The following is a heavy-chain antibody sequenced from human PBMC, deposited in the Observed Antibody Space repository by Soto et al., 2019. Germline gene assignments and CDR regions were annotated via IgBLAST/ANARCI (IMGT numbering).Heavy chain of an antibody. CDR1: GDSIGSTTYY. D-gene: IGHD2-15*01. CDR2: IYYSGST. Sequence: QLQLQESGPGLVKPSETLSLTCTVSGDSIGSTTYYWGWIRQPPGRGLEWIGSIYYSGSTYYNPSLKSRVTISVDTSKNQFSLKLSSVTAADTAVFYCARPRGGGGSILEAFDVWGQGTMVIVSS. V-gene: IGHV4-39*01. J-gene: IGHJ3*01. CDR3: ARPRGGGGSILEAFDV.